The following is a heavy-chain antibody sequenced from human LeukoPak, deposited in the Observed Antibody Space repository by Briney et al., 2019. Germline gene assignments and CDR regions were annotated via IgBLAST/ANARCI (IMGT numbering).Heavy chain of an antibody. CDR1: GLTFSSYW. CDR2: INQDGSEK. CDR3: AKEWQYSASGGSGDA. V-gene: IGHV3-7*01. J-gene: IGHJ5*02. D-gene: IGHD2-15*01. Sequence: GGSLRLSCAASGLTFSSYWMNWFRQAPGKGLEWVANINQDGSEKHFVDSVKGRFTISRDNAKNSLFLELNSLSAEDTGVYYCAKEWQYSASGGSGDAWGQGTQVTVSS.